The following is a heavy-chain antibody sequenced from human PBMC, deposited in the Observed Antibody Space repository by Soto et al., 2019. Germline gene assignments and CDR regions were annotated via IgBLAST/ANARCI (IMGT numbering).Heavy chain of an antibody. Sequence: PSGTPALTSTVSGDSISSAYWSWIRQPPGKGLEWIGYIYYSGSTNYNPSLKSRVTISVDTSKNQFSLALTSVTAADTAMYYCARGPTTEKVDSWGQG. CDR1: GDSISSAY. CDR2: IYYSGST. CDR3: ARGPTTEKVDS. V-gene: IGHV4-59*08. J-gene: IGHJ4*02.